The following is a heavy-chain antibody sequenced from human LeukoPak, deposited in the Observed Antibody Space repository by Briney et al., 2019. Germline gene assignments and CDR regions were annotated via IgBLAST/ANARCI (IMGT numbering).Heavy chain of an antibody. Sequence: SVKVSCKASGYTFTGYYMHWVRQAPGQGLEWMGRIIPILGIANYAQKFQGRVTITADKSTSTAYMELSSLRSEDTAVYYCARDPRITKVRGVMPFDYWGQGTLVTVSS. J-gene: IGHJ4*02. D-gene: IGHD3-10*01. CDR2: IIPILGIA. V-gene: IGHV1-69*04. CDR1: GYTFTGYY. CDR3: ARDPRITKVRGVMPFDY.